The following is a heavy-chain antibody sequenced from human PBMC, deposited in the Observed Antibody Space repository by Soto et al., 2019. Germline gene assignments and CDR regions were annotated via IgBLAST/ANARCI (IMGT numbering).Heavy chain of an antibody. V-gene: IGHV4-30-4*08. J-gene: IGHJ5*02. CDR3: ARQSMGGYWCDH. CDR1: GGSISSGVYY. CDR2: IYYTETT. D-gene: IGHD6-25*01. Sequence: TLSLTCTVSGGSISSGVYYWSWILHHPGKGLEWIGNIYYTETTNYNPSLNSRLSISIDTSRNQFSLKLTSVTAADTAIYYCARQSMGGYWCDHWGNGNLVTVST.